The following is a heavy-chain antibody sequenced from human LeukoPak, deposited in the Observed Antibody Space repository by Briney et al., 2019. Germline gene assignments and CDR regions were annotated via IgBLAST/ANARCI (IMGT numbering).Heavy chain of an antibody. V-gene: IGHV4-59*08. Sequence: PSETLSLTCTVSGGSISTYYWSWIRQPPGKGLEWIGYIYYSGSTNYNPSLKSRVTISVDTSKNQFSLKLNSVTAADTAVYYCARQLNHYGSGTVLWYFDLWGRGTLVTVSS. J-gene: IGHJ2*01. D-gene: IGHD3-10*01. CDR2: IYYSGST. CDR3: ARQLNHYGSGTVLWYFDL. CDR1: GGSISTYY.